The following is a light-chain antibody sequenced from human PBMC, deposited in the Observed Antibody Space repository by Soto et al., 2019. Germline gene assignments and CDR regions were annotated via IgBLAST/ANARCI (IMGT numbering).Light chain of an antibody. CDR3: QSYDSSLSAAV. CDR2: GNS. V-gene: IGLV1-40*01. J-gene: IGLJ2*01. Sequence: QSVLTQPPSVSGAPGQKVIISCTGSSSNIGAGYDVHWYQQLPGTAPKLLIYGNSIRPSGVPDRLSGSKSGTSASLAITGLQVEDEADYYCQSYDSSLSAAVFGGGTKLTVL. CDR1: SSNIGAGYD.